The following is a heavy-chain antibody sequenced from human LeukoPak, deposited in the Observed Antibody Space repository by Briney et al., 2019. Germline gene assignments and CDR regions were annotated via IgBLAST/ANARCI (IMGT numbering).Heavy chain of an antibody. CDR3: ARGGYNIWEYYFGY. CDR2: IDYSGNT. D-gene: IGHD5-24*01. CDR1: GGSISNYY. Sequence: SETLSLTCTVSGGSISNYYWSWIRQPPGMGLEWIGCIDYSGNTNYNPSLKSRVTISVDTSKKQFSLKLSSVTAADTAVYYCARGGYNIWEYYFGYWGQGTLVTVSS. J-gene: IGHJ4*02. V-gene: IGHV4-59*01.